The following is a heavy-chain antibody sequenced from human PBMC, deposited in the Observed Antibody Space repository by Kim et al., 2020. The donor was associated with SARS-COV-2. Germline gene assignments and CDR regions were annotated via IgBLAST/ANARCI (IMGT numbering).Heavy chain of an antibody. J-gene: IGHJ4*02. Sequence: YYNPSLKSRVTISVDTSKNQFSLKLSSVTAADTAVYYCAVYDSSGYYFDYWGQGTLVTVSS. D-gene: IGHD3-22*01. CDR3: AVYDSSGYYFDY. V-gene: IGHV4-39*07.